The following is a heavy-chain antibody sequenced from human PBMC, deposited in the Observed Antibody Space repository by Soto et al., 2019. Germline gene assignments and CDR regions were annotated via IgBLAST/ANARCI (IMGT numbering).Heavy chain of an antibody. CDR3: ARDGSTVTTNYHYAMDV. CDR1: GFTFSTSH. CDR2: IHSGGSTI. Sequence: GGSLRLSCAASGFTFSTSHMNWVRQAPGKGLEWVSYIHSGGSTIYYADSVKGRFTISRDNANNSLYLQMNSLRAEDTAVYYCARDGSTVTTNYHYAMDVWGQGTTVTVSS. D-gene: IGHD4-17*01. J-gene: IGHJ6*02. V-gene: IGHV3-48*03.